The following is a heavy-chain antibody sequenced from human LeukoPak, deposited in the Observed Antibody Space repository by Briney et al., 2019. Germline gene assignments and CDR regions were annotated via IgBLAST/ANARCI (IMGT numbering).Heavy chain of an antibody. Sequence: PGGSLRLSCAASGFTFSSYSMNWVRQAPGKGLEWIGSIYHSGSTYYNPSLKSRVTISVDTSKNHFSLKLSSVTAADTAVYYCARRVHYYDTSGYSYYFDYWGQGTLVTVSS. J-gene: IGHJ4*02. CDR2: IYHSGST. D-gene: IGHD3-22*01. CDR3: ARRVHYYDTSGYSYYFDY. CDR1: GFTFSSYS. V-gene: IGHV4-38-2*01.